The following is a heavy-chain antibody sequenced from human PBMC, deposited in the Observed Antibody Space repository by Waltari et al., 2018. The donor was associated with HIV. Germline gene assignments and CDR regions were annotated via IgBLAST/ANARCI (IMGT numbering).Heavy chain of an antibody. Sequence: VQSGAEAKRPGAAARISCATSVYSFNHTDTQSARPAPGQGLEWVVCINTKARDTGFSDVFQGRLTLATNIATGTAYMDLTRLTKEDTATYYCTRSLALRIAAAGADVWGQGTSLIVSS. CDR2: INTKARDT. D-gene: IGHD6-13*01. CDR1: VYSFNHTD. J-gene: IGHJ6*02. V-gene: IGHV1-8*01. CDR3: TRSLALRIAAAGADV.